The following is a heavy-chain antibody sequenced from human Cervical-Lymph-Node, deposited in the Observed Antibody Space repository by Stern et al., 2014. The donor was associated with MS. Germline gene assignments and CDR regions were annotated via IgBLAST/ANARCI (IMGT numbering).Heavy chain of an antibody. CDR2: INPNNGNT. V-gene: IGHV1-2*02. J-gene: IGHJ4*02. Sequence: QVQLVQSGAEVRESGDSVKVSCKTSGYPFTHNYIHWVRQAPGQGLEWLGWINPNNGNTKNTQKFQGRVTMTRDTSISTLYMELNRLTSDDTAVYYCARGDGSSWFPYWGQGTLVTVSS. D-gene: IGHD6-13*01. CDR3: ARGDGSSWFPY. CDR1: GYPFTHNY.